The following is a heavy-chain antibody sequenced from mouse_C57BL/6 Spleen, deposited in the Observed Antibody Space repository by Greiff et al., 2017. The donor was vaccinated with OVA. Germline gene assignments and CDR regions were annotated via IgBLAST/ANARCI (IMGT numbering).Heavy chain of an antibody. CDR1: GYTFTDYY. V-gene: IGHV1-19*01. Sequence: VQLKQSGPVLVKPGASVKMSCKASGYTFTDYYMNWVKQSHGKSLEWIGVINPYNGGTSYNQKFKGKATLTVDKSSSTAYMELNSLTSEDSAVYYCARRGYSNLSYWYFDVWGTGTTVTVSS. J-gene: IGHJ1*03. CDR3: ARRGYSNLSYWYFDV. D-gene: IGHD2-5*01. CDR2: INPYNGGT.